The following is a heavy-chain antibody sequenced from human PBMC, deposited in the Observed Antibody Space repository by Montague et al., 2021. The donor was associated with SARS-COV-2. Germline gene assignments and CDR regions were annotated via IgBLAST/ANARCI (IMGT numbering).Heavy chain of an antibody. J-gene: IGHJ6*03. Sequence: SETLSLTCAVHGGSFSTYSWNWIRQPPGKGLEWIGEIHHGGSTDXNPSLKSRVTISADTSKNQFSLKLTSVAAADTAVYYCARLSDGVVPSPILGVGPYYSYYYMDVWGKGTTVTVSS. CDR2: IHHGGST. D-gene: IGHD3-10*01. CDR1: GGSFSTYS. CDR3: ARLSDGVVPSPILGVGPYYSYYYMDV. V-gene: IGHV4-34*01.